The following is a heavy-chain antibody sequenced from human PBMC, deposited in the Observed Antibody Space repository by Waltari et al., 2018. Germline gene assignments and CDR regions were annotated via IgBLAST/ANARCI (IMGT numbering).Heavy chain of an antibody. CDR1: GGSMSGNY. J-gene: IGHJ3*01. CDR2: VFTSGTT. D-gene: IGHD1-1*01. Sequence: QVQLQESGPGLVKPSETLSLTCTVSGGSMSGNYWNWIRQPAAKGLEYIGRVFTSGTTNYNPSLKSRVSMSIDTSKGQFSLHLTSVTAADTAVYYSARAQERRDAFDFWGKGTMVTVSS. V-gene: IGHV4-4*07. CDR3: ARAQERRDAFDF.